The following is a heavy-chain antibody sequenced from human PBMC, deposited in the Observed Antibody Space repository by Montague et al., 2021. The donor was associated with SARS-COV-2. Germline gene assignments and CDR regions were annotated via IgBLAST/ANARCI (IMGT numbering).Heavy chain of an antibody. CDR1: GGSIGSNNW. CDR2: IYHSGST. D-gene: IGHD5-12*01. J-gene: IGHJ4*02. V-gene: IGHV4-4*02. CDR3: ARGGYSGYWDY. Sequence: SETLSLTCAVSGGSIGSNNWWSWIRQPPGKGLEWIGEIYHSGSTSYNPSFKSRVTISLDKSKNQFSLKLSSVTAADTAVYYCARGGYSGYWDYWGQGTLVTVSS.